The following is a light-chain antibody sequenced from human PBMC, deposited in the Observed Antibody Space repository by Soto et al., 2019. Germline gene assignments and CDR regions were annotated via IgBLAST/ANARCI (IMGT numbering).Light chain of an antibody. CDR3: QHYDSSPRT. J-gene: IGKJ1*01. Sequence: DIVLTQSPYTLSLSPGERATLSCRASQSISSSYLGWFQQKPGQAPRLLIYGASSRATGIPDRFRGSGSGTDFTLTISRLEPEDFAVYYCQHYDSSPRTFGQGTKVEIK. CDR1: QSISSSY. V-gene: IGKV3-20*01. CDR2: GAS.